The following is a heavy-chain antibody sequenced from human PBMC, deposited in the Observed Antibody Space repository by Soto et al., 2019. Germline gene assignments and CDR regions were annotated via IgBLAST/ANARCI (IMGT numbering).Heavy chain of an antibody. D-gene: IGHD3-9*01. CDR1: GFTFSSYG. Sequence: GGSLRLSCAASGFTFSSYGMHWVRQAPGKGLEWVAVISYDGSNKYYADSVKGRFTISRDNSKNTLYLQMNSLRAEDTAVYYCAKPTLTIFDAFDIWGQGTMVTVSS. CDR2: ISYDGSNK. J-gene: IGHJ3*02. CDR3: AKPTLTIFDAFDI. V-gene: IGHV3-30*18.